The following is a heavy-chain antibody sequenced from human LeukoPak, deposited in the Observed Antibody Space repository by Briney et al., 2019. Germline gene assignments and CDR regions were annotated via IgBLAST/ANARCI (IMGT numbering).Heavy chain of an antibody. D-gene: IGHD2-15*01. Sequence: GGSLRLSCAVSGFTFSSYAMSWVRQAPGKGLEWVSAISGSGSRTFFADSVKGRFTISRHNSKRTLYLQMNSLRAEDTAVYFCAKGVDASGDHTPGTEFDYWGQGTLVTVSS. CDR2: ISGSGSRT. J-gene: IGHJ4*02. V-gene: IGHV3-23*01. CDR3: AKGVDASGDHTPGTEFDY. CDR1: GFTFSSYA.